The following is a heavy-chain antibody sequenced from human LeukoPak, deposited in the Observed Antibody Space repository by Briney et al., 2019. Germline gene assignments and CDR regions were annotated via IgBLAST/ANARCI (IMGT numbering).Heavy chain of an antibody. CDR2: YYNSGST. CDR1: GGSTSSNS. CDR3: ARAIDAFDI. Sequence: PSETLSLTCTVSGGSTSSNSWSWMRQPPGKGLEWIGTYYNSGSTNYDPSLKSRATISVDTSKNQFSLKLSSVTAADTAVYYCARAIDAFDIWGQGTMVTVSS. J-gene: IGHJ3*02. V-gene: IGHV4-59*08.